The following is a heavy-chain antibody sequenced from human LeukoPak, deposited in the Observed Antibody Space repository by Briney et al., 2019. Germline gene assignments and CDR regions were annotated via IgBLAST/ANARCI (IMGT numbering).Heavy chain of an antibody. D-gene: IGHD3-10*01. J-gene: IGHJ5*01. CDR1: GFTFSSYA. Sequence: GGSLRLSCAASGFTFSSYAMTWVRQAPGKGLEWVSSVSGGGGSTYYADSIDGRFTISRDNSKNTLSLQMNSLRADDTAAYYCAKDAVRGSGRINWFDSWGQGTLVTVSS. V-gene: IGHV3-23*01. CDR2: VSGGGGST. CDR3: AKDAVRGSGRINWFDS.